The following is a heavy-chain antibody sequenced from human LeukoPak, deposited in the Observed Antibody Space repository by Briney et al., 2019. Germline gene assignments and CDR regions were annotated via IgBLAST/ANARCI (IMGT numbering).Heavy chain of an antibody. V-gene: IGHV3-21*01. Sequence: PGGSLRLSCAASGFTFNKYTMNWVRQAPGKGLEWVSSISSSSSYIHYADSVKGRFTISRDNAKNSLFLQMNSLRAEDTAVYYCAGINDYGDPTGAFDIWGQGTMVTVSS. CDR2: ISSSSSYI. D-gene: IGHD4-17*01. CDR3: AGINDYGDPTGAFDI. J-gene: IGHJ3*02. CDR1: GFTFNKYT.